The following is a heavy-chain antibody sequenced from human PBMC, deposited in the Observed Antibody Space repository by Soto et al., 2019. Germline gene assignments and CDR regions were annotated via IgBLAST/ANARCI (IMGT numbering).Heavy chain of an antibody. V-gene: IGHV6-1*01. D-gene: IGHD6-13*01. Sequence: SQTLSLTCAISGDSVSSNSAAWNWIRQSPSRGLEWLGRTYYRSKWYNDYAVSVKSRITINPVTSKNQFSLQLNSVTPEDTAVYYCAREGRPGIAAAGPPIYWGQGTLVTVSS. J-gene: IGHJ4*02. CDR1: GDSVSSNSAA. CDR2: TYYRSKWYN. CDR3: AREGRPGIAAAGPPIY.